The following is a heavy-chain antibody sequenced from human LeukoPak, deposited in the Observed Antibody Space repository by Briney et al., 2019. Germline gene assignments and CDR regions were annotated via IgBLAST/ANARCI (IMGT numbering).Heavy chain of an antibody. J-gene: IGHJ5*02. D-gene: IGHD2-2*01. V-gene: IGHV1-69*05. CDR3: ARAGLGGIVVVPAAEWSWFDP. CDR1: GGTFSSYA. Sequence: ASVKVSCKASGGTFSSYAISWVRQAPGQGLEWMGRIIPIFGTANYAQKFQGRVTITTDESTSTAYMELSSLRSEDTAVYYCARAGLGGIVVVPAAEWSWFDPWGQGTLVTVSS. CDR2: IIPIFGTA.